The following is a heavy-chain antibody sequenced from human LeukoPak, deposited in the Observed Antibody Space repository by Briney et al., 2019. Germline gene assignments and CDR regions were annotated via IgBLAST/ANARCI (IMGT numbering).Heavy chain of an antibody. CDR3: AGAITMVRGVIDY. Sequence: GGSLRLSCAASGFTVSSNYMSWVRQAPGQGLEWVSVIYSGGSTYYADSVKGRFTISRDNSKNTLYFQMNSLRAEDTAVYYCAGAITMVRGVIDYWGQGTLVTVSS. V-gene: IGHV3-53*01. J-gene: IGHJ4*02. CDR2: IYSGGST. CDR1: GFTVSSNY. D-gene: IGHD3-10*01.